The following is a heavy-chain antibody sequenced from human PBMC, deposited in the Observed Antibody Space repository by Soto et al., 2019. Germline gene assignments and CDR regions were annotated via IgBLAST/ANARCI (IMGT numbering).Heavy chain of an antibody. V-gene: IGHV3-23*01. CDR1: GFTFSSYA. J-gene: IGHJ4*02. D-gene: IGHD6-13*01. Sequence: EVQLLESGGGLVQPGGSLRLSCAASGFTFSSYAMSWVRQAPGKGLEWVSAISGSGGSTYHADSVKGRFTISRDNSKNTLYLQIYSLRAEDGVVYDCAKSSAAGYFDSWGQGTLVTVFS. CDR3: AKSSAAGYFDS. CDR2: ISGSGGST.